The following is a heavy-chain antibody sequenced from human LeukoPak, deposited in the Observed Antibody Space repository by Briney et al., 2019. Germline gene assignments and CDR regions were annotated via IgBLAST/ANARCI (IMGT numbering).Heavy chain of an antibody. Sequence: GGSLRLSCAASGFTFSSYGMSWVRQAPGKGLEWVSGISGSGDSTYYADSVKGRFTISRDNSKNTLYLQMNSLRAEDTAVYYCAREYSGYEASFDYWGQGTLVTVSS. CDR1: GFTFSSYG. CDR2: ISGSGDST. D-gene: IGHD5-12*01. CDR3: AREYSGYEASFDY. V-gene: IGHV3-23*01. J-gene: IGHJ4*02.